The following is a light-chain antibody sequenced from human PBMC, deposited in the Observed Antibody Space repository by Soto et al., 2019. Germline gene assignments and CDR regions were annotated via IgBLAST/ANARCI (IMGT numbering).Light chain of an antibody. J-gene: IGKJ1*01. CDR1: QSVSSSS. CDR2: GAS. V-gene: IGKV3-20*01. Sequence: EIVLTQSPGTLSLSPGERAALSCRASQSVSSSSLAWYQQKPGQAPRLLVYGASSRATGVPDRFSGSGSGTDFTLIISSLRPEDFALYFCQQYGSSPQTFGQGTKVASK. CDR3: QQYGSSPQT.